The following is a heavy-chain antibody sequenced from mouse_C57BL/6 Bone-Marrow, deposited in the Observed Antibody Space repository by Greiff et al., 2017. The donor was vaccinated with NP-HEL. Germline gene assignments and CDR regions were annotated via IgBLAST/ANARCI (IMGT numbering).Heavy chain of an antibody. CDR3: ARGVIYYGYDGFAY. V-gene: IGHV1-59*01. Sequence: QVQLQQPGAELVRPGTSVKLSCKASGYTFTSYWMHWVKQRPGQGLEWIGVIDPSDSYTNYNQKFKGKATLTVDTSSSTAYMQLSSRTSEDSAVYYCARGVIYYGYDGFAYWGQGTLVTVSA. CDR2: IDPSDSYT. CDR1: GYTFTSYW. D-gene: IGHD2-2*01. J-gene: IGHJ3*01.